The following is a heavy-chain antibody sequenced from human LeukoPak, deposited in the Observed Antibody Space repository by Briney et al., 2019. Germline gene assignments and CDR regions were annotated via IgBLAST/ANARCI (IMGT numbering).Heavy chain of an antibody. CDR3: ARVEGELRFLEGCWFDP. J-gene: IGHJ5*02. D-gene: IGHD3-3*01. Sequence: SVKVSCKASGGTFSSYAISWVRQAPGQGLEWMGGIIPIFGTANYAQKFQGRVTITADESTSTAYMELSSLRSEDTAVYYCARVEGELRFLEGCWFDPWGQGTVVTVSS. CDR1: GGTFSSYA. V-gene: IGHV1-69*01. CDR2: IIPIFGTA.